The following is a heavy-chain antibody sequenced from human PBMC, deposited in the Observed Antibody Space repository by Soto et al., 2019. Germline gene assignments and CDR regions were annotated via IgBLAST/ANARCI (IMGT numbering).Heavy chain of an antibody. CDR1: GFTFSSYG. Sequence: QVQLVESGGGVVQPGRSLRLSCAASGFTFSSYGMHWVRQAPGKGLEWVAVISYDGSNKYYADSVKGRFTISRDNSKNTLYLQMNSLRAEDTAVYYCAKESSAIAVAGTACFDYCGQGTLVTVSS. CDR2: ISYDGSNK. V-gene: IGHV3-30*18. CDR3: AKESSAIAVAGTACFDY. D-gene: IGHD6-19*01. J-gene: IGHJ4*02.